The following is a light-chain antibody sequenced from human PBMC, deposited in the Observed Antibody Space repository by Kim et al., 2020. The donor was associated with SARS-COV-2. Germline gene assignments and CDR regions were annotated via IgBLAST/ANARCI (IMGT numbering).Light chain of an antibody. Sequence: SVKLTCTLSSGHSSYDIAWHQQQPEKGPRYLMKLNSDGSHSKGDGIPDRFSGSSSGAERYLTISSLQSEDEADYYCQTWGTGSWVFGGGTKLTVL. CDR1: SGHSSYD. J-gene: IGLJ3*02. CDR3: QTWGTGSWV. V-gene: IGLV4-69*01. CDR2: LNSDGSH.